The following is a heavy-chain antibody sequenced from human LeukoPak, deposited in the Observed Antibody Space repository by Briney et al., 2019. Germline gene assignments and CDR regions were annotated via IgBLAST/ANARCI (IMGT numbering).Heavy chain of an antibody. CDR1: GFTFGDYA. CDR3: TIRYSYGYVYYYYGMDV. D-gene: IGHD5-18*01. V-gene: IGHV3-49*03. CDR2: IRSKAYGGTT. J-gene: IGHJ6*02. Sequence: GGSLRLSCTASGFTFGDYAMSWFRQAPGKGLEGVGFIRSKAYGGTTEYAASVKGRFTISRDDSKSIAYLQMNSLKTEDTAVYYCTIRYSYGYVYYYYGMDVWGQGTTVTVSS.